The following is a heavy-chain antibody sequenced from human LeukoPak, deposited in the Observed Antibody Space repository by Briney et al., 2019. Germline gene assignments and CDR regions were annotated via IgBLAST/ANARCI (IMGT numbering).Heavy chain of an antibody. CDR3: ARPGYSSSWDKLDAFDI. D-gene: IGHD6-13*01. V-gene: IGHV4-39*07. CDR1: GGSISSSSYY. CDR2: INHSGST. J-gene: IGHJ3*02. Sequence: TASETLSLTCTVSGGSISSSSYYWSWIRQPPGKGLEWIGEINHSGSTNYNPSLKSRVTISVDTSKNQFSLKLSSVTAADTAVYYCARPGYSSSWDKLDAFDIWGQGTMVTVSS.